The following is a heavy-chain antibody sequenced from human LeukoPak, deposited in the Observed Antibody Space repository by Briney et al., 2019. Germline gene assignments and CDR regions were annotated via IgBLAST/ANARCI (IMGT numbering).Heavy chain of an antibody. D-gene: IGHD3-3*01. Sequence: GSLRLSCAASGFTFSSYSMNWVRQAPGKGLEWVSSISSSSSYIYHADSVKGRFTISRDNAKNSLYLQMNSLRAEDTAVYYCARDHYDFWSGYYWFDYWGQGTLVTVSS. CDR1: GFTFSSYS. CDR3: ARDHYDFWSGYYWFDY. J-gene: IGHJ4*02. CDR2: ISSSSSYI. V-gene: IGHV3-21*01.